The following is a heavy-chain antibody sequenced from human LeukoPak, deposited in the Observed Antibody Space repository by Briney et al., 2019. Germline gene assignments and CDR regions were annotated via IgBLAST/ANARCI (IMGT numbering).Heavy chain of an antibody. D-gene: IGHD3-16*01. CDR3: AREGGGDFDY. J-gene: IGHJ4*02. Sequence: SETLSLTCTVSGGSISSSSYYWGWIRQPPGKGLEWIGSIYYSGSTYYNPSLKSRVTISVDTSKNQFSLKLSSVTAADTAVYYCAREGGGDFDYWGQGTLVTVSS. CDR2: IYYSGST. V-gene: IGHV4-39*07. CDR1: GGSISSSSYY.